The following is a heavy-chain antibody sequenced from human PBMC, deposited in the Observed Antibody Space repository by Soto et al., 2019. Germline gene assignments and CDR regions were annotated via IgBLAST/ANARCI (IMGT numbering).Heavy chain of an antibody. J-gene: IGHJ4*02. CDR3: ASRSSGWYFDY. CDR2: ISGSGGST. D-gene: IGHD6-19*01. V-gene: IGHV3-23*01. Sequence: GGSLRLSCAASGFTFSSYAMSWVRQAPGKGLEWVSAISGSGGSTYYAESVKGRFTISRDNSKNTLYLQMNSLRAEDTAVYYCASRSSGWYFDYWGQGTLVTVSS. CDR1: GFTFSSYA.